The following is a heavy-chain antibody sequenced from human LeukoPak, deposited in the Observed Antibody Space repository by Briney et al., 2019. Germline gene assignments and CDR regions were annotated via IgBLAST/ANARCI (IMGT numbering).Heavy chain of an antibody. CDR3: ARFPCSGDSCYSGIRAFDI. D-gene: IGHD2-15*01. CDR1: GGSLSGYY. Sequence: SXXLSLTCAVYGGSLSGYYWNWIRQSPGKVLEWIGEINDSGTTNYNPSLKSRATISIERSRKKFSLRLTSVTAADTAVYYCARFPCSGDSCYSGIRAFDIWGQGTTVIVSS. CDR2: INDSGTT. V-gene: IGHV4-34*01. J-gene: IGHJ3*02.